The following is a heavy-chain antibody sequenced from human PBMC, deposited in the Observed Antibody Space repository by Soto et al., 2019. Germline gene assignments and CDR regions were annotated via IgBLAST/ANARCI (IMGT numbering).Heavy chain of an antibody. CDR3: ARDVAAAAP. CDR1: GYTFTSYG. J-gene: IGHJ5*02. V-gene: IGHV1-18*01. Sequence: GASVKVSCKASGYTFTSYGISWVRQAPGQGLEWMGWISAYNGNTNYAQKFQGRVTITRDTSASTAYMELSSLRSEDTAVYYCARDVAAAAPWGQGTLVTAPQ. CDR2: ISAYNGNT. D-gene: IGHD6-13*01.